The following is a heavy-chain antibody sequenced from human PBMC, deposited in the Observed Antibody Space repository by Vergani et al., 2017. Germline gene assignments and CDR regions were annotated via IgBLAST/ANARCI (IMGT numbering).Heavy chain of an antibody. CDR1: GGSFSGYY. D-gene: IGHD1-26*01. V-gene: IGHV4-34*01. J-gene: IGHJ4*02. CDR3: ARSEWELARFDY. Sequence: QVQLQQWGAGLLKPSETLSLTCAVYGGSFSGYYWSWIRQPPGKGLEWIGSIYYSGSAHYNPSLKSRVTISVDTSKNQFSLKLSSVTAADTAVYYCARSEWELARFDYWGQGALVTVSS. CDR2: IYYSGSA.